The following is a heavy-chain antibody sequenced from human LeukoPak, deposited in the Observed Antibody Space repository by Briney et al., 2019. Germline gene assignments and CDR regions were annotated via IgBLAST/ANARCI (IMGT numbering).Heavy chain of an antibody. CDR3: AGGVTIVRGTSKHFDY. V-gene: IGHV4-61*02. CDR2: VYTSGSA. D-gene: IGHD3-10*01. J-gene: IGHJ4*02. Sequence: SETLSLTCTVSGDSISSGSDYWSWIRQPAGKGLEWIGRVYTSGSANYNPSLKSRVTISVDTSKNQFSLKLSSVTAADTAVYYCAGGVTIVRGTSKHFDYWGQGTLVTVSS. CDR1: GDSISSGSDY.